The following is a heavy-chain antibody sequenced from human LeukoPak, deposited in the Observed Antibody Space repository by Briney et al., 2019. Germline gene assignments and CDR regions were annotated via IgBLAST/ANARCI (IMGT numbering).Heavy chain of an antibody. V-gene: IGHV4-59*12. J-gene: IGHJ3*02. Sequence: SETLSLTCTVSGGSISSYYWSWIRQPPGKGLEWIGYIYHSGSTYYNPSLKSRVTISVDRSKNQFSLKLSSVTAADTAVYYCARGHYDILTGYYVDAFDIWGQGTMVTVSS. CDR2: IYHSGST. CDR1: GGSISSYY. D-gene: IGHD3-9*01. CDR3: ARGHYDILTGYYVDAFDI.